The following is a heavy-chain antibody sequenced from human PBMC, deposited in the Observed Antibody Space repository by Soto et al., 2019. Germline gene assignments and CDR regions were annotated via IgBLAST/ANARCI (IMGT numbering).Heavy chain of an antibody. V-gene: IGHV1-69*06. CDR3: ASVFKMATIQDAFDI. D-gene: IGHD5-12*01. CDR1: GGTFSSYA. J-gene: IGHJ3*02. CDR2: IIPIFGTA. Sequence: ASVKVSCKASGGTFSSYAISWVRQAPGQGLEWMGGIIPIFGTANYAQKFQGRVTITADKSTSTAYMELSSLRSEDTAVYYCASVFKMATIQDAFDIWGQGTMVTVSS.